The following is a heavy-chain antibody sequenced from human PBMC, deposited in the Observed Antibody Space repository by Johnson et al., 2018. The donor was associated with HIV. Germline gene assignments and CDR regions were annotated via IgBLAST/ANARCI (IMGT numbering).Heavy chain of an antibody. D-gene: IGHD4-11*01. CDR2: ISYDGTNK. Sequence: QVRLVESGGGMVQPGRSLRLSCAASGFAFSGYALHWVRQAPGKGLEWVALISYDGTNKYSAGSVKGRFTISRDNSKNTLYLQMNNLRLGDTAVYYCARSVHDYSDYLWGRDAFDIWGQGTMVIVSS. J-gene: IGHJ3*02. CDR1: GFAFSGYA. V-gene: IGHV3-30*04. CDR3: ARSVHDYSDYLWGRDAFDI.